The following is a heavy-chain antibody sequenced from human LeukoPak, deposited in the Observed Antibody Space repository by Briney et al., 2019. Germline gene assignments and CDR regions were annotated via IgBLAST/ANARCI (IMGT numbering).Heavy chain of an antibody. CDR2: IKQDGSEK. CDR3: VVHQYAFDI. V-gene: IGHV3-7*01. D-gene: IGHD1-1*01. Sequence: PGGSLRLSCAASGFTFSSYWMSWVRQAPGKGLEWVANIKQDGSEKYYVDSVKGRFTISRDNAKNTLYLQMNSLRAEDTAVYYCVVHQYAFDIWGQGTMVTVSS. J-gene: IGHJ3*02. CDR1: GFTFSSYW.